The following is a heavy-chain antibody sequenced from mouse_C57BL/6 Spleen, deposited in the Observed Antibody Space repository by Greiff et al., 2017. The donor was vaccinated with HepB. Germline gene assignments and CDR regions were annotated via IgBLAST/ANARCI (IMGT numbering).Heavy chain of an antibody. V-gene: IGHV5-6*01. CDR1: GFSFSSYG. D-gene: IGHD3-3*01. CDR2: ISSGGSYT. Sequence: EVQLQESGGDLVKPGGSLELSCAAPGFSFSSYGLSWGRQTPDKRLVGVATISSGGSYTYYPDSVKGRFTISRDNAKNTLYLQMSSLKSEDTAMYYCARQAENFDYWGQGTTLTVSS. J-gene: IGHJ2*01. CDR3: ARQAENFDY.